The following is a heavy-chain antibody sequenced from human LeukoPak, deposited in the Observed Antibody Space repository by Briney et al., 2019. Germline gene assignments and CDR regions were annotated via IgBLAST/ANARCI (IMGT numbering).Heavy chain of an antibody. D-gene: IGHD3-10*01. CDR2: TIPIFGTA. J-gene: IGHJ5*02. CDR1: GGTFSSYA. V-gene: IGHV1-69*13. Sequence: SVKVSCKASGGTFSSYASSWVRQAPGQGLEWMGGTIPIFGTANYAQKFQGRVTITADESTSTAYMELSSLRSEDTAVYYCARFGDYGSGPPNGFDPWGQGTLVTVSS. CDR3: ARFGDYGSGPPNGFDP.